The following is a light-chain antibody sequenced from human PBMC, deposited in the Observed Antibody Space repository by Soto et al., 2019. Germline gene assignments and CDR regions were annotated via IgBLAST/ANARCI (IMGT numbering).Light chain of an antibody. CDR2: DAS. CDR1: QSVSSY. Sequence: EIVLTQSPGTLSLSPGERANLSCRASQSVSSYLAWYQQKPGQAPRLLIYDASNRATGIPARFSGSGSGTDFTLTISSLEPEDFAVYYCQQRSNWLTFGGGTNVEIK. V-gene: IGKV3-11*01. CDR3: QQRSNWLT. J-gene: IGKJ4*01.